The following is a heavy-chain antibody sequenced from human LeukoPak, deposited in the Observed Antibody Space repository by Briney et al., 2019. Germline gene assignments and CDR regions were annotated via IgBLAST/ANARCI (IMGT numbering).Heavy chain of an antibody. CDR3: ARERGAYYYGSGNYYFDY. V-gene: IGHV3-66*01. CDR2: IYSGGST. CDR1: GFAVTTNY. Sequence: SGGSLRLSCAASGFAVTTNYMSWVRQAPGKGLEWVSIIYSGGSTLYADSVKGRFTISRDNSKNTLYLQMNSLSAEDTAVFYRARERGAYYYGSGNYYFDYWGQGTLVTVSS. J-gene: IGHJ4*02. D-gene: IGHD3-10*01.